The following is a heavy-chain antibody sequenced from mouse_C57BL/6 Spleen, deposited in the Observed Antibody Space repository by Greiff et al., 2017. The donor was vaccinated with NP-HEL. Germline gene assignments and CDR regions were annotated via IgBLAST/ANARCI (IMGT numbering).Heavy chain of an antibody. V-gene: IGHV1-80*01. D-gene: IGHD1-1*01. CDR1: GYAFSSYW. CDR2: IYPGDGDT. CDR3: ARCTTVVAREDYFDY. Sequence: VQLQESGAELVKPGASVKISCKASGYAFSSYWMNWVKQRPGKGLEWIGQIYPGDGDTNYNGKFKGQATLTADKSSSTAYMQLSSLTSEDSAVYFCARCTTVVAREDYFDYWGQGTTLTVSS. J-gene: IGHJ2*01.